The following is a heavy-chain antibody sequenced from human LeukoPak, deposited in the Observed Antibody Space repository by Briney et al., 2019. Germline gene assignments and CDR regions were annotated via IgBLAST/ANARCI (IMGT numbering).Heavy chain of an antibody. Sequence: PSETLSLTCSVSGYSISSGYYWGWIRQPPGKGLEWIGSIYHSGSTNYNPSLKSRVTISVDTSKNQFSLKLSSVTAADTAVYYCARLYNWSFYYYMDVWGKGTTVTVSS. V-gene: IGHV4-38-2*02. CDR2: IYHSGST. CDR3: ARLYNWSFYYYMDV. J-gene: IGHJ6*03. CDR1: GYSISSGYY. D-gene: IGHD1-20*01.